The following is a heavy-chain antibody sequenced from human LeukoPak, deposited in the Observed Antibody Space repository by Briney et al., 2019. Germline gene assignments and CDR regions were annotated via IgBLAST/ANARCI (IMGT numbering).Heavy chain of an antibody. D-gene: IGHD6-6*01. Sequence: GGSLRLSCAASRFTFSSYSMNWVRQAPGKGLEWVSSISSSSSYIYYADSVKGRFTISRDNAKNSLYLQMNSLRAEDTAVYYCARTLQLVGSSDYWGQGTLVTVSS. V-gene: IGHV3-21*01. CDR1: RFTFSSYS. J-gene: IGHJ4*02. CDR3: ARTLQLVGSSDY. CDR2: ISSSSSYI.